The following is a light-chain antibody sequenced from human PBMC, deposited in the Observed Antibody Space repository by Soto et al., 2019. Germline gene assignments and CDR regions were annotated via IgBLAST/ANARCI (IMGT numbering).Light chain of an antibody. CDR1: QSVTTW. CDR3: QQYDTYPWT. Sequence: GDRVTISCWASQSVTTWLVWYQQKPGKAPKVLIYKASTLEGGVPSRFSGSGSGTIFTLTISSLQPDDHATYYCQQYDTYPWTFGQGDQGGYQ. V-gene: IGKV1-5*03. J-gene: IGKJ1*01. CDR2: KAS.